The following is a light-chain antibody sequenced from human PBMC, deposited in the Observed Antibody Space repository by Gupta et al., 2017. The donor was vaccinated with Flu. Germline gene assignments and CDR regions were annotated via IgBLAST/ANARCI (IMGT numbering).Light chain of an antibody. CDR3: MQSLQGLT. V-gene: IGKV2-28*01. CDR2: LAS. CDR1: QSLLKSNGSNY. J-gene: IGKJ4*01. Sequence: DIVMTQSPLSLPVAPGAPASLSCRSGQSLLKSNGSNYLDWYLQRPGRSPQLLIYLASHRASGVPDRFTSSGSGTDFKLKISRLEAEDVGVYYCMQSLQGLTFGGGTKMEIK.